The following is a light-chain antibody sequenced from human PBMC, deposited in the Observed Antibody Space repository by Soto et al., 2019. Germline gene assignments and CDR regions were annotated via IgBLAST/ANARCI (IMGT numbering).Light chain of an antibody. CDR1: QSVGRN. Sequence: DIVMTQSPATLPVSPGETAALSCRAGQSVGRNFAWYQQKPGQAPRLLIYGASTRATDIPARFRGSGSGTEFTLTSSSLQSENFAIYYCQQYNKWPYTFGQGTKLEI. V-gene: IGKV3-15*01. CDR2: GAS. CDR3: QQYNKWPYT. J-gene: IGKJ2*01.